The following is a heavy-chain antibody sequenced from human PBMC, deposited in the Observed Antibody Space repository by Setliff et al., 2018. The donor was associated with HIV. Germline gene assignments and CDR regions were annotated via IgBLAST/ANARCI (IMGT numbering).Heavy chain of an antibody. CDR2: INHSGST. V-gene: IGHV4-34*01. CDR1: GGSFSGYY. CDR3: ARLAGSGNSWGYFDY. Sequence: SETLSLTCAVYGGSFSGYYWSWIRQPPGKGLEWIGEINHSGSTNYNPSLNSRLLISLDMSKNQFSLRLRSVTVADTAVYFCARLAGSGNSWGYFDYWGQGSLVTVSS. D-gene: IGHD1-26*01. J-gene: IGHJ4*02.